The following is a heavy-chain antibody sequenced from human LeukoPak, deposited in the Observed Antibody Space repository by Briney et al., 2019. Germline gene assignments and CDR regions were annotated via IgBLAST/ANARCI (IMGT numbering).Heavy chain of an antibody. CDR2: ISGAGGTT. V-gene: IGHV3-23*01. D-gene: IGHD3-10*01. J-gene: IGHJ4*02. Sequence: GGSLRLSCAASGFTFSSYAMSWVRQAPGKGLEWVSAISGAGGTTYYADSVKGRFTISRDNSKSTLYLQMTSLRADDTAVYYCAKDQQGYYGSGSYFDYWGQGTQVTASS. CDR3: AKDQQGYYGSGSYFDY. CDR1: GFTFSSYA.